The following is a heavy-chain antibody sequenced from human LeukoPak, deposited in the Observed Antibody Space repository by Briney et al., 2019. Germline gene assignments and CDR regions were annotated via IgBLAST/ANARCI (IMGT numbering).Heavy chain of an antibody. V-gene: IGHV4-39*01. CDR3: VSPRRFSYGYFDY. D-gene: IGHD5-18*01. CDR2: IYYSKNT. Sequence: PSETLSLTCTVSGGSISSSSAYWGWIRQPPGKGLEWIGSIYYSKNTYYNPSLKSRVTISADTSKNQFSLTLGSVSATDTAVYYCVSPRRFSYGYFDYWGQGTLVTVSS. J-gene: IGHJ4*02. CDR1: GGSISSSSAY.